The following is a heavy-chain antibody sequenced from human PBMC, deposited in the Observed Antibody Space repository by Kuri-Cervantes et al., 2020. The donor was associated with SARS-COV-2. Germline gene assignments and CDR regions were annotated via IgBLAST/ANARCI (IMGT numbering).Heavy chain of an antibody. Sequence: GSLRLSCAVSGYSISSGYYWGWIRQPPGKGLEWIGSIYHSGSTNYNPSLKSRVTISVDTSKNQFSLKLSSVTAADTAVYYCARPGGFLDVWGKGTTVTVSS. D-gene: IGHD4-23*01. J-gene: IGHJ6*04. CDR3: ARPGGFLDV. V-gene: IGHV4-38-2*01. CDR2: IYHSGST. CDR1: GYSISSGYY.